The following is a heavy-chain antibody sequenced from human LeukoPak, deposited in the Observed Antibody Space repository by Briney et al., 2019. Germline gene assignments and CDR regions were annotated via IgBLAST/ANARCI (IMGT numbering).Heavy chain of an antibody. CDR3: GRAFPPLRTASAGDL. V-gene: IGHV3-21*01. J-gene: IGHJ4*02. CDR2: IDYDSSHI. D-gene: IGHD3-16*01. Sequence: PGGSLRLSCAASGFTFSTSAMNWVRQVPGKGLEWVSSIDYDSSHIYYAASVRGRFTISRDNARDSVYLQMNSLGVDDTAVYYCGRAFPPLRTASAGDLWGQGTLVTVSS. CDR1: GFTFSTSA.